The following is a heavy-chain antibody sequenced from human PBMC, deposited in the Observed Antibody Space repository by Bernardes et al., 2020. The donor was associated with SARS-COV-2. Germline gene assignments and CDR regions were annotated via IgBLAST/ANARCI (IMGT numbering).Heavy chain of an antibody. D-gene: IGHD5-18*01. V-gene: IGHV4-39*01. J-gene: IGHJ5*02. CDR3: ARRRGYSYGRLRGYNWFDP. CDR1: GGSISSSSYY. CDR2: IYYSGST. Sequence: SETLSLTCTVSGGSISSSSYYWGWIRQPPGKGLEWIGSIYYSGSTYYNPSLKSRVTISVDTSKNQFSLKLSSVTAADTAVYYCARRRGYSYGRLRGYNWFDPWGQGTLVTVSS.